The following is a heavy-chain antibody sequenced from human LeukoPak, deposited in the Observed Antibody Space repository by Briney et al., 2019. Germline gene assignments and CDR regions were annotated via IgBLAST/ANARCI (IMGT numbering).Heavy chain of an antibody. J-gene: IGHJ4*02. CDR2: ISAYNGNT. Sequence: GASVKVSCKASGYTFTSYGISWVRQAPGQGLEWMGWISAYNGNTNYAQKLQGRVTMTTDTSTSTVYMELRSLRFDDTAFYYCARDFALGVDFWSGPNYYPVFDSWGQGTQVTVSS. D-gene: IGHD3-3*01. CDR1: GYTFTSYG. CDR3: ARDFALGVDFWSGPNYYPVFDS. V-gene: IGHV1-18*01.